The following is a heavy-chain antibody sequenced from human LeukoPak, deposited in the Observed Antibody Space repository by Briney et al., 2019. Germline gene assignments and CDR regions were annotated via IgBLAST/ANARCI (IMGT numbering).Heavy chain of an antibody. Sequence: ETLSLTCTVSGYSISSGYYWGWIRQPPGKGLEWVSSISSSSNYIYYADSVKGRFTISRDNAKNSLYLQMNSLRAEDTAVYYCARGGRAFDIWGQGTMVTVSS. CDR2: ISSSSNYI. J-gene: IGHJ3*02. CDR1: GYSISSGYY. V-gene: IGHV3-21*01. CDR3: ARGGRAFDI.